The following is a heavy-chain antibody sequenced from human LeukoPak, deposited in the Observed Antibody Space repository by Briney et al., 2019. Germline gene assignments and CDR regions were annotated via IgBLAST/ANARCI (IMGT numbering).Heavy chain of an antibody. Sequence: ASVKVSCKASGYSFTSYYMHWVRQAPGQGLEWMGIINPSGGSASYAQKFQGRVTMTRDTSTSTVYMELSSLRPEDTAVYYCARGDPGYNLDYWGQGTLVTVSS. D-gene: IGHD5-24*01. CDR2: INPSGGSA. CDR3: ARGDPGYNLDY. V-gene: IGHV1-46*01. J-gene: IGHJ4*02. CDR1: GYSFTSYY.